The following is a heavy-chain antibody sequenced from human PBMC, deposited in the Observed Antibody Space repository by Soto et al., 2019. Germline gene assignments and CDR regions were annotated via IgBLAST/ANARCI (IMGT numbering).Heavy chain of an antibody. CDR2: IKHDGSVQ. V-gene: IGHV3-7*03. Sequence: GGSLRLSCEASGFTFSGYWMSWVRQAPGKGLGWVADIKHDGSVQYYVDSVKGRFTISRDNSKKLLFLQMNGLRAEDTALYYCARATYSNAWYRFDLWGQGTLVTVSS. J-gene: IGHJ4*02. D-gene: IGHD4-4*01. CDR1: GFTFSGYW. CDR3: ARATYSNAWYRFDL.